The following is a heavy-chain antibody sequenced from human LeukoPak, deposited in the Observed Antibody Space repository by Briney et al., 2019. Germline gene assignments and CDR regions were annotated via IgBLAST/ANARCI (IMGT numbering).Heavy chain of an antibody. J-gene: IGHJ4*01. CDR3: AKDLWSGSHYPFDS. CDR2: ISAGGGST. D-gene: IGHD1-26*01. Sequence: PGGSLRLSCAASGFTFSDYYMSWIRQAPGKGLEWVSGISAGGGSTYYADSVKGRFTLSRDNSKNTLSLQMNSLRAEDTAIYYCAKDLWSGSHYPFDSWGHGTLVTVSS. CDR1: GFTFSDYY. V-gene: IGHV3-23*01.